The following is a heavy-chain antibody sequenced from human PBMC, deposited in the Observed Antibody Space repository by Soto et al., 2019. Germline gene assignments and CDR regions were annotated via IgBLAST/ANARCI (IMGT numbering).Heavy chain of an antibody. V-gene: IGHV4-39*01. D-gene: IGHD3-16*01. CDR3: ARHASGVTSFGLLLRGGLDP. Sequence: QLQVQESGPGLVKPSENLTLTCTVSGGSISTSHYWGWIRQYPGKGLEWIGRIYYTGSTYQNPSVASRLTIAADTSRTQVSLNLKTVTAADTALYYCARHASGVTSFGLLLRGGLDPWGQGIVVTVSS. CDR2: IYYTGST. J-gene: IGHJ5*02. CDR1: GGSISTSHY.